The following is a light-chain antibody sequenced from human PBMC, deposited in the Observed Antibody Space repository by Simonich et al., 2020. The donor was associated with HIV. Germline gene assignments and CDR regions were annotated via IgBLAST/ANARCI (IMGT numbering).Light chain of an antibody. CDR3: QQYNDWPRT. J-gene: IGKJ1*01. CDR2: WAS. CDR1: QSVLYSSNNKNY. V-gene: IGKV4-1*01. Sequence: DIVMIQPSDSLAVSLGERATINCKSSQSVLYSSNNKNYLAWYQQKPGQPPKLLIYWASTRESGVPDRFSGSGSGTDFTLTISSLQSEDFAVYYCQQYNDWPRTLGQGSKVELK.